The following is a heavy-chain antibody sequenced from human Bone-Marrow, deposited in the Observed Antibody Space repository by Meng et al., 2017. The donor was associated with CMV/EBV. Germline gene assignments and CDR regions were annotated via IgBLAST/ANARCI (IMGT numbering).Heavy chain of an antibody. Sequence: ASVKVSCKASGYTFTGYYMHWVRQAPGQGLEWMGWINPNSGGTNYAQKFQGRVTMTRDTSISTAHMELSRLRSDDTAVYYCARARGRGSSSSGRPYYFDYWGQGTLVTVSS. CDR2: INPNSGGT. D-gene: IGHD6-6*01. CDR1: GYTFTGYY. J-gene: IGHJ4*02. CDR3: ARARGRGSSSSGRPYYFDY. V-gene: IGHV1-2*02.